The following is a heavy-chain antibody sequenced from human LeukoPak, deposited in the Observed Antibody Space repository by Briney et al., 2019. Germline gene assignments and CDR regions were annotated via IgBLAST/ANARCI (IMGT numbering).Heavy chain of an antibody. CDR2: IYTSGST. CDR1: GGSISSYY. J-gene: IGHJ5*02. V-gene: IGHV4-4*09. CDR3: ARLLGYCSSTSCYRYWFDP. D-gene: IGHD2-2*01. Sequence: PSETLSLTCTVSGGSISSYYWSWIRQPPGKGLEWIGYIYTSGSTNYNPSLKSRVTISVDASKNQFSLELSSVTAADTAVYYCARLLGYCSSTSCYRYWFDPWGQGTLVTVSS.